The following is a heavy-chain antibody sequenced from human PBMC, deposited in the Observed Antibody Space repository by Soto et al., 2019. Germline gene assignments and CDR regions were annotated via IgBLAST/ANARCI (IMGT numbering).Heavy chain of an antibody. Sequence: PSGTMALACAVSGGTISSGDYYGSLIRQPPGKGLEWIGYIYYSGSTYYNPSLKSRVTISVDTSKNQFSLKLSSVTAADTAVYYCARVGYCSGGSCSLGAFDIWGQGTMVTVSS. J-gene: IGHJ3*02. CDR2: IYYSGST. V-gene: IGHV4-30-4*01. D-gene: IGHD2-15*01. CDR3: ARVGYCSGGSCSLGAFDI. CDR1: GGTISSGDYY.